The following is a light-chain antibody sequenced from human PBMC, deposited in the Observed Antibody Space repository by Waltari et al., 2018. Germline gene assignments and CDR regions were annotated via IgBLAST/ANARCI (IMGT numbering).Light chain of an antibody. CDR3: QQYGSSFT. J-gene: IGKJ3*01. Sequence: EIVLTQSPGTLSLSPGERPTLSCRASQSVSSSFLAWYQQKPGPAPRLLIYGASSRATGIPDRFSGSGSGTDFTLTISRLEPEDVAVYYCQQYGSSFTFGPGTKVDIK. CDR2: GAS. CDR1: QSVSSSF. V-gene: IGKV3-20*01.